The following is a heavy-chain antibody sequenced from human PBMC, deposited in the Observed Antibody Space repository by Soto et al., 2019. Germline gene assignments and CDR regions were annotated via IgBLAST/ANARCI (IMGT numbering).Heavy chain of an antibody. D-gene: IGHD3-22*01. Sequence: QVQLVESGGGVVQPGRSLRLSCTASGFTFNIFVMHRVRQAPGEGLEWVAGISGDGSSTHYADSVTGRFTISRDNSKNTLYLQLDSLTAEETTVYYCATEDDSSGHAGTFRHWGQGTLVTVSS. V-gene: IGHV3-30-3*01. J-gene: IGHJ1*01. CDR1: GFTFNIFV. CDR3: ATEDDSSGHAGTFRH. CDR2: ISGDGSST.